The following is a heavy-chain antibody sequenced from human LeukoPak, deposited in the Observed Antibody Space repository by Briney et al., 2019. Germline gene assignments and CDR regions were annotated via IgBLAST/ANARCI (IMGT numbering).Heavy chain of an antibody. CDR3: ASILWLYYYGRGGAFDI. V-gene: IGHV3-21*01. D-gene: IGHD3-10*02. CDR2: ISSSSSYI. J-gene: IGHJ3*02. Sequence: GGSLRLSCAASGFTFSSYSMNWVRQAPGKGLEWVSSISSSSSYIYYADSVKGRFTISRDNAKNSLYLQMNSLRAEDTAVYYCASILWLYYYGRGGAFDIWGQGT. CDR1: GFTFSSYS.